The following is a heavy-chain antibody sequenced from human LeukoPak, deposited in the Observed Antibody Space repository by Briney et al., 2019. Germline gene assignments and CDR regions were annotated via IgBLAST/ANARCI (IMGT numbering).Heavy chain of an antibody. D-gene: IGHD3-3*01. CDR3: AQSYYDFWTGPLGY. CDR2: IYTSGNT. CDR1: GGSISNFH. Sequence: TSETLSLTCTVSGGSISNFHWSWIRQPAGKGLEWIGRIYTSGNTNYNPSLKSRVTMSLDTSKNQFSLKLSSVTAADTAVYYCAQSYYDFWTGPLGYWGQGALVTVSS. J-gene: IGHJ4*02. V-gene: IGHV4-4*07.